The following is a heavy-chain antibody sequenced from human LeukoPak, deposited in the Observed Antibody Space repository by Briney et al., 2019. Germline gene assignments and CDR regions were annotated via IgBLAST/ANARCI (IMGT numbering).Heavy chain of an antibody. D-gene: IGHD1-26*01. CDR2: IKQDGSEK. CDR1: GFTFSSYW. J-gene: IGHJ3*02. V-gene: IGHV3-7*01. CDR3: ARVGGRGGSYHGAFDI. Sequence: GGSLRLSCAASGFTFSSYWMSWVRQAPGKGLEWVANIKQDGSEKYYVDSVKGRFTISRDNAKNSLYLQMNSLRAEDPAVYYCARVGGRGGSYHGAFDIWGQGTMVTVSS.